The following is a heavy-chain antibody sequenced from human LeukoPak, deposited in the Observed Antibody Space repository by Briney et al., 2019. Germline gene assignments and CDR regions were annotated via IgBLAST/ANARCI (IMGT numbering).Heavy chain of an antibody. D-gene: IGHD6-13*01. CDR3: AKGLLGYSSSWYQFDY. CDR2: ISDSGGST. V-gene: IGHV3-23*01. J-gene: IGHJ4*02. CDR1: GFIFSSYV. Sequence: PGGSLRLSCAASGFIFSSYVMNWVRQAPGKGLEWVSGISDSGGSTYYADSVKGRFTISRDNSKNTLYLQMNSLRAEDTAVYYCAKGLLGYSSSWYQFDYWGQGTLVTVSS.